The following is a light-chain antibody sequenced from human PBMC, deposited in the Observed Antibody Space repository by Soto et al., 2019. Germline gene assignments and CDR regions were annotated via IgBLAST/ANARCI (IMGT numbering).Light chain of an antibody. V-gene: IGLV2-8*01. J-gene: IGLJ2*01. CDR3: SSHAGSINVV. Sequence: QSALTQPPSASGSPGQSVTISCTGSSSDVGGYEYVSWYQQHPGKAPKLIIYEVIKRPSGVPDRFSGSKSGNTASLTVSGLHAEDEADYYCSSHAGSINVVFGGGTKLTVL. CDR1: SSDVGGYEY. CDR2: EVI.